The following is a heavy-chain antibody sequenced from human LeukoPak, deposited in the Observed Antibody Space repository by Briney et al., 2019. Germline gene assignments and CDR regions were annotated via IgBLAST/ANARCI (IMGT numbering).Heavy chain of an antibody. J-gene: IGHJ6*03. D-gene: IGHD3-10*01. V-gene: IGHV1-8*01. CDR1: GYTFTRYG. CDR2: MNPNSGNT. Sequence: ASVKVSCKASGYTFTRYGINWVRQATGQGLEWMGWMNPNSGNTGYAQKFQGRVTMTRNTSISTAYMELSSLRSEDTAVYYCARGVGIYYYMDVWGKGTSVTVSS. CDR3: ARGVGIYYYMDV.